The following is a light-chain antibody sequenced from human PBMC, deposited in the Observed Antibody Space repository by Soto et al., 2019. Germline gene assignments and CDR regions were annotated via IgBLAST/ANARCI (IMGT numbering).Light chain of an antibody. CDR2: EVS. V-gene: IGLV2-14*01. Sequence: QSALTQPASVSGSPGQSITISCTGTSSAVGGYKHVSWYQHHPGKAPKLMIYEVSNRPSGVSNRFSGSKSGYTASLTLSGLQAEDEADYYCNSQRSSGTRVFGTGTKVTVL. J-gene: IGLJ1*01. CDR3: NSQRSSGTRV. CDR1: SSAVGGYKH.